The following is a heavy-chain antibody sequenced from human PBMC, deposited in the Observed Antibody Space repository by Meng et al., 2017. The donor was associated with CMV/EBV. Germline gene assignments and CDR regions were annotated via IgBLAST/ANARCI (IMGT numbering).Heavy chain of an antibody. D-gene: IGHD5-18*01. V-gene: IGHV4-4*07. CDR3: ARHGDTAMVVGIDY. CDR2: IYTSGST. J-gene: IGHJ4*02. CDR1: GCSISSYY. Sequence: PLQESGPGLVKPSGTLSLTCTVSGCSISSYYWSWIRQPAGKGLEWIGRIYTSGSTNYNPSLKSQVTMSVDTSKNQFSLKLSSVTAADTAVYYCARHGDTAMVVGIDYWGQGTLVTVSS.